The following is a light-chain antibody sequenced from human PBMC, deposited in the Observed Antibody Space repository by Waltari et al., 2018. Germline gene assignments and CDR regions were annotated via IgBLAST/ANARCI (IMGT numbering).Light chain of an antibody. CDR1: QSISRL. CDR3: QQYASHPWT. CDR2: KTS. V-gene: IGKV1-5*03. Sequence: DIQMTQSPSTLTASIGDTATITCRASQSISRLLACYQQKPGKAPKLLIYKTSNLESGVPSRFSRCASGSEFTLSILRLQADDFPSDYCQQYASHPWTVGHGTKVEIK. J-gene: IGKJ2*02.